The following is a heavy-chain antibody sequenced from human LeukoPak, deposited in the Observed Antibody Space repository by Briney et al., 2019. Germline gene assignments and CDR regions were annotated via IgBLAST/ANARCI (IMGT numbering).Heavy chain of an antibody. V-gene: IGHV3-48*03. CDR3: ARGGYSYAEDPFDY. J-gene: IGHJ4*02. CDR2: ISSSGSTI. Sequence: GGSLRLSCAASGFTFSSYEMNWVRQAPGKGLEWVSYISSSGSTIYYADSVKGRFTISRDNAKNSLYLQMNSLRAEDTAVYYCARGGYSYAEDPFDYWGQGTLVTVSS. D-gene: IGHD5-18*01. CDR1: GFTFSSYE.